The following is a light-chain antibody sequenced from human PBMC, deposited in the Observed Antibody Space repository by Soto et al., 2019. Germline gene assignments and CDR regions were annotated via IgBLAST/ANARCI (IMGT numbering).Light chain of an antibody. J-gene: IGKJ3*01. Sequence: DIQMTQSPSSLSASVGARVSITCQASQDIRTSLSWFQQKPGRAPKLLIYGASYLETGVPSRFRGSGSGTDFTFTISSLQPEDIATYYCTHHHNLPHFTFGPGTRVDVK. CDR2: GAS. V-gene: IGKV1-33*01. CDR1: QDIRTS. CDR3: THHHNLPHFT.